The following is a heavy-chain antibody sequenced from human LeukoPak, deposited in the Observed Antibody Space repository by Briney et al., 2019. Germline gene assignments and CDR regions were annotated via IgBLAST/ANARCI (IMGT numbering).Heavy chain of an antibody. CDR1: GGSISSYY. Sequence: SETLSLTCTVSGGSISSYYWRWIRQPPGKGLEWIGYIYYSGSTNYNPSLKSRVTISVDTSKNQFSLKLSSVTAADTAVHYCARVEGTYYYDSSGYFPIVYFDYWGQGTLVTVSS. V-gene: IGHV4-59*01. D-gene: IGHD3-22*01. J-gene: IGHJ4*02. CDR2: IYYSGST. CDR3: ARVEGTYYYDSSGYFPIVYFDY.